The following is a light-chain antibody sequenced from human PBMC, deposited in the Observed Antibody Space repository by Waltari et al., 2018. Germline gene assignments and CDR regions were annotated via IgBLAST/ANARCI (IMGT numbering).Light chain of an antibody. CDR1: QSISRY. V-gene: IGKV3-20*01. J-gene: IGKJ1*01. CDR2: GAS. Sequence: IMLTQSPGTLSLTPGGRATLYCRASQSISRYLAWYQPNPRLDPRLIIYGASNRAAGIPDRFSVSGSGTDVSLTISGLETEDSAVYYCQHHFRLPATFGQGTKVEIK. CDR3: QHHFRLPAT.